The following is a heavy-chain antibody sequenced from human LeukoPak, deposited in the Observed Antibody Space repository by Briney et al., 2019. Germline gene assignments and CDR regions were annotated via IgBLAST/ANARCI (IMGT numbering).Heavy chain of an antibody. CDR2: ISGSGGSR. D-gene: IGHD6-19*01. V-gene: IGHV3-23*01. J-gene: IGHJ2*01. CDR3: AKEADSSVWFWYFDL. Sequence: GGSLRLSCAASGFTFSTYGMSWVRQAPGKGLEWVSAISGSGGSRYYADSVKGRFPISRDNSKNMLYLQMNSLRAEDTAVCYCAKEADSSVWFWYFDLWGRGTLVTVSS. CDR1: GFTFSTYG.